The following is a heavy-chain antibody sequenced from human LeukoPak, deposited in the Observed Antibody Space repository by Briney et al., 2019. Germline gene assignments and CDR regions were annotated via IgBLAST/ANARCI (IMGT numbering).Heavy chain of an antibody. V-gene: IGHV1-2*02. J-gene: IGHJ4*02. CDR1: GYTFTGYY. Sequence: ASVKVSCKASGYTFTGYYMHWVRQAPGQGLEWMGWINPNSGGTNYAQKFQGRVTMTRDTSISTAYVELSRLRSDDTAVYYCARGLYSSTSEFDYWGQGTLVTVSS. CDR3: ARGLYSSTSEFDY. D-gene: IGHD2-2*01. CDR2: INPNSGGT.